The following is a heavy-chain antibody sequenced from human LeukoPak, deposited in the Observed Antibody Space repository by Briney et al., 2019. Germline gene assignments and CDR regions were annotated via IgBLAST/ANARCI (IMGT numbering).Heavy chain of an antibody. J-gene: IGHJ4*02. Sequence: GGSLRLSCAASGFTFSSYSMNWVRQALGKGLEWVSSISSSSSYIYYADSVKGRFTISRDNAKNSLDLQMNSLRAEDTAVYYCARDPPGWNDHYWGQGTLVTVSS. CDR2: ISSSSSYI. V-gene: IGHV3-21*01. CDR1: GFTFSSYS. D-gene: IGHD1-1*01. CDR3: ARDPPGWNDHY.